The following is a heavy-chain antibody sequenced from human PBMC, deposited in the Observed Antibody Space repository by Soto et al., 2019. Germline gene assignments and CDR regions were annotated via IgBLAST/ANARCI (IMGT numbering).Heavy chain of an antibody. CDR3: ARRGGWPPPSAD. CDR1: GDSISSGGYY. D-gene: IGHD6-19*01. V-gene: IGHV4-39*01. J-gene: IGHJ1*01. Sequence: PSETLSLTCTVSGDSISSGGYYWGWIRQPPGKGLEWIGSIYYSGSTYYNASLKSRVTISVDTSKNQFSLRLSSVTAADTAIYFCARRGGWPPPSADWGQGTLVTVSS. CDR2: IYYSGST.